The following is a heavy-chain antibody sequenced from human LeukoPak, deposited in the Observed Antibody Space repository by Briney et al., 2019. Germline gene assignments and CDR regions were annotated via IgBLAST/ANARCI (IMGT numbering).Heavy chain of an antibody. CDR1: GGTFSSYA. V-gene: IGHV1-69*06. J-gene: IGHJ4*02. CDR3: ARGDYGDYRIFYTLFDF. CDR2: IIPIFGTA. Sequence: GASVKVSCKASGGTFSSYAISWVRQAPGQGLEWMGGIIPIFGTANYAQKFQGRVTITADKSTSTAYMELSSLRSEDTAVYYCARGDYGDYRIFYTLFDFWGQGTLVTVSS. D-gene: IGHD4-17*01.